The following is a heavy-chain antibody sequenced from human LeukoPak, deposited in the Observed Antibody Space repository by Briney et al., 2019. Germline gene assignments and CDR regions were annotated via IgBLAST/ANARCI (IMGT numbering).Heavy chain of an antibody. CDR3: ARAGPYGYGDFDY. Sequence: QAGGSLRLSCAACGFTVSSNYMSWVRQAPGKGLEGVSVIYSGGSTYYADSVKGRFTISRDNSKNTLYLQMNSLRAEDTAVYYCARAGPYGYGDFDYWGQGTLVTVSS. CDR1: GFTVSSNY. J-gene: IGHJ4*02. CDR2: IYSGGST. V-gene: IGHV3-53*01. D-gene: IGHD5-18*01.